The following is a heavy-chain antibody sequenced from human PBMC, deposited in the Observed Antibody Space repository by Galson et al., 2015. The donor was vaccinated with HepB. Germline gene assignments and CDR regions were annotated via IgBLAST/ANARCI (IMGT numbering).Heavy chain of an antibody. CDR1: GFTFSNYA. CDR3: ARDPSLGVPVAMGIDY. V-gene: IGHV3-30-3*01. J-gene: IGHJ4*02. D-gene: IGHD2-2*01. Sequence: SLRLSCAASGFTFSNYAMHWVRQTPGKGLEWVAVISYDANNKYYADSVKGRFTISRDNSKNTLYMQMDSLRAEDTAVYYCARDPSLGVPVAMGIDYWGQGTLVTVSS. CDR2: ISYDANNK.